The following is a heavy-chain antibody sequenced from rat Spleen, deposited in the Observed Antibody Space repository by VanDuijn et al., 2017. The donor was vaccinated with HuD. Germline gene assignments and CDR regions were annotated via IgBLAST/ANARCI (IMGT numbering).Heavy chain of an antibody. CDR3: ATGLFPRAAIFAY. Sequence: EVQLVESGGGLVQPGRSLKLSCAASGFTFSDYYMAWVRQAPTKGLEWVTSISPSGVTYYRDSVKGRFTVSRENTERTLYLLVDSLRSGDTATYYCATGLFPRAAIFAYWGQGTLVTVSS. J-gene: IGHJ3*01. D-gene: IGHD1-2*01. V-gene: IGHV5-25*01. CDR1: GFTFSDYY. CDR2: ISPSGVT.